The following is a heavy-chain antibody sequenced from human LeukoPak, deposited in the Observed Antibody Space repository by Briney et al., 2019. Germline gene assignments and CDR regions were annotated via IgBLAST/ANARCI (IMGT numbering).Heavy chain of an antibody. Sequence: GWSLRLSCAASGFTFSSYSTNWVRQAPGKGLDWVSSISISSSYIYYADSVKGRLTISRDNAKNSLYLQMNSLRAEDTAVYYCAKPGAVAGNTGFDFWGQGTLVTVSS. CDR2: ISISSSYI. CDR3: AKPGAVAGNTGFDF. V-gene: IGHV3-21*01. D-gene: IGHD6-19*01. CDR1: GFTFSSYS. J-gene: IGHJ4*02.